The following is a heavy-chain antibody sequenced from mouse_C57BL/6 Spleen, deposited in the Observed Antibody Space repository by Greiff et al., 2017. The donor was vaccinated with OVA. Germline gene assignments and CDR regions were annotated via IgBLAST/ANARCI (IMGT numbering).Heavy chain of an antibody. D-gene: IGHD2-3*01. CDR3: VRQFDGYSPFDY. CDR1: GFSFNTYA. J-gene: IGHJ2*01. V-gene: IGHV10-1*01. CDR2: IRSKSNNYAT. Sequence: EVMLVESGGGLVQPKGSLKLSCAASGFSFNTYAMNWVRQAPGKGLEWVARIRSKSNNYATYYADSVKDRFTISRDDSESMLYLQMNNLKTEDTAMYYCVRQFDGYSPFDYWGQGTTLTVSS.